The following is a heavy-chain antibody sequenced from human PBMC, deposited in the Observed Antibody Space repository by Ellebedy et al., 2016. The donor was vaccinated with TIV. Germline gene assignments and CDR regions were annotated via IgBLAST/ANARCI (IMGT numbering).Heavy chain of an antibody. J-gene: IGHJ6*02. Sequence: GESLKISXAASGFTFSSYGMHWVRQAPGKGLEWVAVIWYDGSNKYYADSVKGRFTISRDNSKNTLYLQMNSLRAEDTAVYYCARDDRDSGYSYYYYGMDVWGQGTTVTVSS. CDR1: GFTFSSYG. CDR3: ARDDRDSGYSYYYYGMDV. D-gene: IGHD5-12*01. CDR2: IWYDGSNK. V-gene: IGHV3-33*01.